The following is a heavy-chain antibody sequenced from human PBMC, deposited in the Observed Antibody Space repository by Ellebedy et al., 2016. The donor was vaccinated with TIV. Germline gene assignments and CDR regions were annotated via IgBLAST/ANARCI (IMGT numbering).Heavy chain of an antibody. V-gene: IGHV4-4*07. CDR3: ARTVVAANNWFDP. D-gene: IGHD2-15*01. Sequence: MPSETLSLTCTVSGGSISSYYWSWIRQPAGKGLEWIGRIYTSGSTNYNPSLKTRVTMSVDTSQNQFTLKLSSVTAADTAMYYRARTVVAANNWFDPWGQGTLVTVSS. J-gene: IGHJ5*02. CDR2: IYTSGST. CDR1: GGSISSYY.